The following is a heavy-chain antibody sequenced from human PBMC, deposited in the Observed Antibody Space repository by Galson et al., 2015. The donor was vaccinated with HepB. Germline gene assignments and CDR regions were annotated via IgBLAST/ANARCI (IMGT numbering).Heavy chain of an antibody. Sequence: SLRLSCAASGFTFSTYSWNWVRQAPGKGLEWLSYISKNSRTIYYADSVKGRFTISRDDANNSLYLQMNSLRDEDTAVYYCATRYCSSTSCSVIKYYYYMDVWGKGITVTVSS. CDR1: GFTFSTYS. D-gene: IGHD2-2*01. CDR2: ISKNSRTI. V-gene: IGHV3-48*02. CDR3: ATRYCSSTSCSVIKYYYYMDV. J-gene: IGHJ6*03.